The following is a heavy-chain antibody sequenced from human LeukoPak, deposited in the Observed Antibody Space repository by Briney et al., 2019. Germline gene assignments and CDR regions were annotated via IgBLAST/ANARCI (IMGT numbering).Heavy chain of an antibody. J-gene: IGHJ5*02. CDR1: GYSISSGYY. Sequence: SETLSLTCTVSGYSISSGYYWGWVRQPPGKGLEWIGSIYHSGSTYYNPSLKSRVTISVDTSKNQFSLKLSSVTAADTAVYYCVRGRYSSGWFKDKNWFDPWGQGIPVTVSS. V-gene: IGHV4-38-2*02. CDR3: VRGRYSSGWFKDKNWFDP. D-gene: IGHD6-19*01. CDR2: IYHSGST.